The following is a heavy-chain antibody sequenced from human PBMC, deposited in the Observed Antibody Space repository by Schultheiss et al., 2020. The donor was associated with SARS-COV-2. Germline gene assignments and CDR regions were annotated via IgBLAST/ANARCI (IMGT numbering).Heavy chain of an antibody. D-gene: IGHD3-9*01. CDR2: ISAYNGNT. Sequence: ASVKVSCKASGYTFTSYGISWVRQAPGQGLEWMGWISAYNGNTNYAQKLQGRVTMTTDTSTSTAYMELRSLRPEDTAVYYCARAAHYDDLTGYYLVYWGQGTLVTVSS. CDR3: ARAAHYDDLTGYYLVY. V-gene: IGHV1-18*01. CDR1: GYTFTSYG. J-gene: IGHJ4*02.